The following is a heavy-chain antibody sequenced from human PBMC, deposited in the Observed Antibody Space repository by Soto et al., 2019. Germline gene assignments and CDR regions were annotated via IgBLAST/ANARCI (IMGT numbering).Heavy chain of an antibody. CDR3: AREVNSSPARGPNWFDP. J-gene: IGHJ5*02. CDR1: GDSINNSHW. D-gene: IGHD6-13*01. Sequence: QVQLQESGPGLVQPSGTLSLTCAVSGDSINNSHWWSWVRQTPGKGLEWIGETYHSGTTNYNPSLKPRVTISLDKSKNQFSLKMNSVTAAYTAVYYCAREVNSSPARGPNWFDPWGQGTLVTVSS. V-gene: IGHV4-4*02. CDR2: TYHSGTT.